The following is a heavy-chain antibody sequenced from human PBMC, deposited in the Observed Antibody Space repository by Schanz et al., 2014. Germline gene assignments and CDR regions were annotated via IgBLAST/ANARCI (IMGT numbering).Heavy chain of an antibody. CDR1: GYTFTSYS. D-gene: IGHD6-19*01. Sequence: QVQLVQSGAEVKKPGASVKVSCKASGYTFTSYSMHWVRQAPGQGLEWMGIINLSGGSTNNAQKFQGRLTMTSDTSTSTVYMELSSLRSEDTAVYYCARGGYSSGWYDRDIAHFDYWGQGTLVTVSS. J-gene: IGHJ4*02. CDR3: ARGGYSSGWYDRDIAHFDY. V-gene: IGHV1-46*01. CDR2: INLSGGST.